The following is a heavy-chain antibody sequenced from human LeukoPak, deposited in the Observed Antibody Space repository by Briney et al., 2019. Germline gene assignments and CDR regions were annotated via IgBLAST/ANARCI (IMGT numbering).Heavy chain of an antibody. CDR2: IRSKTNNYAT. Sequence: PGGSLRLSCAASGFTFSGSALHWVRQASGKGLEWIGRIRSKTNNYATTYAASVTGRFTISRDDAENTAYLQMNSLRGEDTAVYYCAKLYSGDYLTDLDYWGQGTLVTVSS. CDR1: GFTFSGSA. V-gene: IGHV3-73*01. D-gene: IGHD4-17*01. J-gene: IGHJ4*02. CDR3: AKLYSGDYLTDLDY.